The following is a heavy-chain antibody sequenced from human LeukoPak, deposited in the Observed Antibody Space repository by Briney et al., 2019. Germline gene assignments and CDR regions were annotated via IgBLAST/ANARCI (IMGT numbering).Heavy chain of an antibody. CDR2: IYSGGDT. CDR1: GLTVSSNY. Sequence: GGSLRLSCAASGLTVSSNYVSWVRQAPGKGLEWISVIYSGGDTYYSESVKGRFTISRDNSKNTLYLQMNSLRVEDTAVYYCSRRPDYGGTPTFDYWGQGTLVTVSS. J-gene: IGHJ4*02. V-gene: IGHV3-66*01. D-gene: IGHD4-23*01. CDR3: SRRPDYGGTPTFDY.